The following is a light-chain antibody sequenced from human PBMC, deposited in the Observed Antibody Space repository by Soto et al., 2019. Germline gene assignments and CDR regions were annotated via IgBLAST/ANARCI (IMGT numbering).Light chain of an antibody. J-gene: IGKJ1*01. CDR2: GAS. Sequence: ELVLTQSQGTLSLSPGERATLSCRASHSVSSSYVAWYQHKPGQAPRLLIYGASSRATGIPDRFSGSGSGTDFTLTISRLEPEDFAVYYCQQYGSSPPTFGQGTKVDIK. V-gene: IGKV3-20*01. CDR1: HSVSSSY. CDR3: QQYGSSPPT.